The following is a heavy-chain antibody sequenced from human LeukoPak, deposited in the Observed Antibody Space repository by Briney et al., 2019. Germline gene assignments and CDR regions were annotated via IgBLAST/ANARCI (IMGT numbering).Heavy chain of an antibody. J-gene: IGHJ6*03. CDR1: GFTFSSYS. CDR2: ISSSSSYI. V-gene: IGHV3-21*01. Sequence: PGGSLRLSCAASGFTFSSYSMNWVRQAPGKGLEWVSSISSSSSYIYYADSVKGRFAISRDNAKNSLYLQMNSLRAEDTAVYYCARPVLRFLEWLPFSYMDVRGKGTTVTVSS. D-gene: IGHD3-3*01. CDR3: ARPVLRFLEWLPFSYMDV.